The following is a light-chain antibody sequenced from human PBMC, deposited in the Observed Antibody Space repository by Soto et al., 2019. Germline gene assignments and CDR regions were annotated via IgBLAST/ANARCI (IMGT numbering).Light chain of an antibody. Sequence: QAVVTQPPSASGTPGQRVSISCSGSNSNIGSNTVNWYQQFPGTAPKLLIYAYNQRPSGVPDRFSGSKSGTSASLAISGLHSGDDADYYCAAWDDSLNVFVFGTGTQLTVL. J-gene: IGLJ7*01. CDR3: AAWDDSLNVFV. CDR1: NSNIGSNT. CDR2: AYN. V-gene: IGLV1-44*01.